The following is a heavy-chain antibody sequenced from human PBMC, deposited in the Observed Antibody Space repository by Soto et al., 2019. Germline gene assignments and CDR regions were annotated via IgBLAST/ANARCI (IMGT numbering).Heavy chain of an antibody. CDR1: GFTFSSYG. CDR3: VRAAGYSGYDYVYYYGMDV. CDR2: VWYDGGNK. D-gene: IGHD5-12*01. J-gene: IGHJ6*02. V-gene: IGHV3-33*01. Sequence: QVQLVESGGGVVQPGRSLRLSCAASGFTFSSYGMHWVRQAPGKGLEWVALVWYDGGNKSYVDSVKGRFTISRDNSKNTLYLEMNSLRDEDTAVYYCVRAAGYSGYDYVYYYGMDVWGQGTTVTVSS.